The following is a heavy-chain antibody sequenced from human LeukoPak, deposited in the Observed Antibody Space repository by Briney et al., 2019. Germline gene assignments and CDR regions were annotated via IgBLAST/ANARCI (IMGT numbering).Heavy chain of an antibody. J-gene: IGHJ4*02. D-gene: IGHD3-22*01. CDR2: INHSGST. Sequence: SETLSLTCAVYGGSFSGYYWSWIRQPPGKGLEWIGEINHSGSTNYNPSLKSRVTISVDTSKNQFSLKLSSVTAADTAVYYCARGQPGRYYYDSSGYYYLDYWGQGSLVTVSS. CDR1: GGSFSGYY. CDR3: ARGQPGRYYYDSSGYYYLDY. V-gene: IGHV4-34*01.